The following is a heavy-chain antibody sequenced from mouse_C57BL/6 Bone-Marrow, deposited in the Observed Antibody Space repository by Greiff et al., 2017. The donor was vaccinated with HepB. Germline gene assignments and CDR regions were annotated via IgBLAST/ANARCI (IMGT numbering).Heavy chain of an antibody. CDR3: ARLGGYDVAY. D-gene: IGHD2-2*01. CDR2: IHPNSGST. V-gene: IGHV1-64*01. CDR1: GYTFTSYW. J-gene: IGHJ3*01. Sequence: QVQLQQPGAELVKPGASVKLSCKASGYTFTSYWMHWVKQRPGQGLEWIGMIHPNSGSTNYNEKFKSKATLTVDKSSRTAYMQLSSLTSEDSAVYYCARLGGYDVAYWGQGTLVTVSA.